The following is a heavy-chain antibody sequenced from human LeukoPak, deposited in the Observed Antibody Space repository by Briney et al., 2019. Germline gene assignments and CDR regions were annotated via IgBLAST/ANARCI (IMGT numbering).Heavy chain of an antibody. D-gene: IGHD2-2*02. V-gene: IGHV3-66*01. Sequence: GGSLRLSCTASGFFVSDNYMSWVRQAPGKGLEFVSVIYSGGSTYYAGSLQGRFTISRGNSKSTLNLQMNSLRVDDTAVYYCARGVGLYQILYIFDFWGQGTQVTVSS. CDR3: ARGVGLYQILYIFDF. CDR2: IYSGGST. CDR1: GFFVSDNY. J-gene: IGHJ4*02.